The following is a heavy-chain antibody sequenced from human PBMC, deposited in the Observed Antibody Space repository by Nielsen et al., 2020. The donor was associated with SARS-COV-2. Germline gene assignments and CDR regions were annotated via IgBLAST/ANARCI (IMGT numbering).Heavy chain of an antibody. D-gene: IGHD2-2*01. Sequence: GGSLRLSCAASGFTFSSYGMHWVRQAPGKGLEWVTIISYDGSNKYYADSVKSRFTISRDNSKNTLYLQMNSLRAEDTAVYYCAKDHCSSASCYWIRTGGFDYWGQGTLVTVSS. CDR2: ISYDGSNK. CDR1: GFTFSSYG. CDR3: AKDHCSSASCYWIRTGGFDY. J-gene: IGHJ4*02. V-gene: IGHV3-30*18.